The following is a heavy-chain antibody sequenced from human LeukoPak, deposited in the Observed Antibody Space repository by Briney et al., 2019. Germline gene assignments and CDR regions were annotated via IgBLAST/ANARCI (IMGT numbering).Heavy chain of an antibody. Sequence: GGSLRLSCAASGFTFDDCAMHWVRQAPGKGLECVSLISGDGGSTYYADSVKGRFTISRDNSKNSLYLQMNSLRTEDTALYYCAKDNGYYDFWSGYLGDYWGQGTLVTVSS. CDR1: GFTFDDCA. CDR3: AKDNGYYDFWSGYLGDY. CDR2: ISGDGGST. J-gene: IGHJ4*02. V-gene: IGHV3-43*02. D-gene: IGHD3-3*01.